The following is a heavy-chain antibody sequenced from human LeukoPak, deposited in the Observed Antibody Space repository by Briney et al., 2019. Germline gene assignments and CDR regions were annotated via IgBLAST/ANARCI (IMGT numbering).Heavy chain of an antibody. D-gene: IGHD2-2*01. V-gene: IGHV1-24*01. CDR2: FDPEDGET. CDR3: ATDSTMDWYFDL. CDR1: GYTLTELS. Sequence: GASVKVSCKVSGYTLTELSMHWVRQAPGKGLEWMGGFDPEDGETIYAQKFQGRVTMTEDTSTDTAYIELSSLRSEDTAVYYCATDSTMDWYFDLWGRGTLVTVSS. J-gene: IGHJ2*01.